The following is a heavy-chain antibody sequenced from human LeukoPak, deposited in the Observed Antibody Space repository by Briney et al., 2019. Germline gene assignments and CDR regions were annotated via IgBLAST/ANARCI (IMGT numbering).Heavy chain of an antibody. J-gene: IGHJ6*02. CDR1: GFTFSSYG. CDR2: IGSSGDNT. Sequence: GGSLRLSCVASGFTFSSYGMSWGRQAPGKGLEWVSAIGSSGDNTYYADSVKGRFTISRDNSKNTLYLQLNSLRADDTAVYYCPKGGSWLPMDVWGQGTTVTVSS. CDR3: PKGGSWLPMDV. V-gene: IGHV3-23*01. D-gene: IGHD6-13*01.